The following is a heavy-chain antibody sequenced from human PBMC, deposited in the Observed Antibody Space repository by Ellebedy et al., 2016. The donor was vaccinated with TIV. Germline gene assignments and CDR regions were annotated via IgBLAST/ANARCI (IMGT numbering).Heavy chain of an antibody. CDR1: GFTFSNYS. V-gene: IGHV3-43*01. D-gene: IGHD5-12*01. Sequence: GESLKISXAASGFTFSNYSMHWVRQPPGKGLEWVSVISWDGRSTYYADSVKGRFTISRDNSKNSLYLQMNSLRSEDTALYYCAKDYDSGYRYYFDYWGLGTLVTVSS. CDR2: ISWDGRST. CDR3: AKDYDSGYRYYFDY. J-gene: IGHJ4*02.